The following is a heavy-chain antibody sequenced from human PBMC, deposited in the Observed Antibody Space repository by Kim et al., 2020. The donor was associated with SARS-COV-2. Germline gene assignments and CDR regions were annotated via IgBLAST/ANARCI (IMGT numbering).Heavy chain of an antibody. CDR1: GGTFSSYA. Sequence: SVKVSCKASGGTFSSYAISWVRQAPGQGLEWMGGIIPIFGTANYAQKFQGRVTITADESTSTAYMELSSLRSEDTAVYYCARELGVGATSTGAFDIWGQGTMVTVSS. D-gene: IGHD1-26*01. V-gene: IGHV1-69*13. CDR2: IIPIFGTA. J-gene: IGHJ3*02. CDR3: ARELGVGATSTGAFDI.